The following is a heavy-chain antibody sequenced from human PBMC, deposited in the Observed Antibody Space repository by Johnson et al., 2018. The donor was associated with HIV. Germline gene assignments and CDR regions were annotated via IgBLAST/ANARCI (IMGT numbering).Heavy chain of an antibody. D-gene: IGHD6-13*01. CDR1: GFPFSNYG. V-gene: IGHV3-30*02. J-gene: IGHJ3*02. CDR3: AKHNGLDSSWPFDAFDI. Sequence: QVQLVESGGGVVQPGGSLRLSCAASGFPFSNYGMHWVRQAPGKGLEWVAFIRFTGSNKYYVASGKGRFHLSRDSSKNTLYLQMNSLRPEDTAVYYCAKHNGLDSSWPFDAFDIWGQGTRVTVSS. CDR2: IRFTGSNK.